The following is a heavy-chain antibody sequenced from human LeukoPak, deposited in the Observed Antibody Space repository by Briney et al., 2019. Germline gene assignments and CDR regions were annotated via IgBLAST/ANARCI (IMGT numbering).Heavy chain of an antibody. V-gene: IGHV4-4*07. J-gene: IGHJ4*02. D-gene: IGHD2-15*01. CDR1: GDSISSYS. CDR3: AREKLLDGVAD. Sequence: SETLSLICSVSGDSISSYSWSWIRQPAGKGLEWIGRIYISGGTNYNSSLKSRVTMSVDTSQNQISLKLSSVTAADTAVYYCAREKLLDGVADWGQGTLVTVSS. CDR2: IYISGGT.